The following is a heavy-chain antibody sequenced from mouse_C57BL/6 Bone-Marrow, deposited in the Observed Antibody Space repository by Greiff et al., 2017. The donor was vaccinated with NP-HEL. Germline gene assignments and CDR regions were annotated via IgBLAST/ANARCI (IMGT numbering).Heavy chain of an antibody. CDR3: ARADYSNWDY. D-gene: IGHD2-5*01. Sequence: EVKLMESGPGLVKPSQSLSLTCSVTGYSITSGYYWNWIRQFPGNKLEWMGYISYDGSNNYNPSLKNRISITRDTSKNQFFLKLNSVTTEDTATYYCARADYSNWDYWGQGTTLTVSS. V-gene: IGHV3-6*01. CDR1: GYSITSGYY. CDR2: ISYDGSN. J-gene: IGHJ2*01.